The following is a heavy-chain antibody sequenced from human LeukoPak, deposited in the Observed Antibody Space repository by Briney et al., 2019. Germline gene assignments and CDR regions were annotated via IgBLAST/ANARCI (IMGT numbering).Heavy chain of an antibody. CDR1: GGSISNYY. J-gene: IGHJ4*02. Sequence: PSEALSLTCTVSGGSISNYYWSWIRQPPGKGLEWIGYIYYSWTTSYNPSLKRRDTISVDTSKKLFSLKLSSVTAADTAVYFCARDHGGYSNDYWGQGTLVTVFS. V-gene: IGHV4-59*01. D-gene: IGHD3-22*01. CDR3: ARDHGGYSNDY. CDR2: IYYSWTT.